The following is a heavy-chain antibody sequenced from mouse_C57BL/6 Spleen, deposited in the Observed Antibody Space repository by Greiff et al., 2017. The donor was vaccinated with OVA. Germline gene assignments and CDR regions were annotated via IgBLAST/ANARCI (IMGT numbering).Heavy chain of an antibody. CDR1: GFTFSDYG. V-gene: IGHV5-17*01. Sequence: EVQGVESGGGLVKPGGSLKLSCAASGFTFSDYGMHWVRQAPEKGLEWVAYISSGSSTIYYADTVKGRVTISRDNAKNTLFLQMTSLRSEDTAMYYCARSLAYYSNYVAYWGQGTLVTVSA. J-gene: IGHJ3*01. CDR3: ARSLAYYSNYVAY. CDR2: ISSGSSTI. D-gene: IGHD2-5*01.